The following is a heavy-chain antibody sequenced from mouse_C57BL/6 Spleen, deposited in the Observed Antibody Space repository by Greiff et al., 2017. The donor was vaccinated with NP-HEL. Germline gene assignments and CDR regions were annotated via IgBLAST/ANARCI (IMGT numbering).Heavy chain of an antibody. V-gene: IGHV1-80*01. D-gene: IGHD2-1*01. J-gene: IGHJ4*01. Sequence: VQLQQSGAELVKPGDSVKISCKASGYAFSSYWMNWVKQRPGKGLEWIGQISPGDGDTNHNGKFKGKATLTADKSSSTAHMQLSSLTSEDSSVYFCARDYYGNQRNYYAMDYWGQGASVTVSS. CDR3: ARDYYGNQRNYYAMDY. CDR2: ISPGDGDT. CDR1: GYAFSSYW.